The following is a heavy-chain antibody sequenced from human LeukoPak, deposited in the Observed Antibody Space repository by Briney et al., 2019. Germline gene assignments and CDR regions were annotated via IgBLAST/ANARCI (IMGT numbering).Heavy chain of an antibody. V-gene: IGHV3-23*01. Sequence: GGSLRLSCAASGFTFNGFAMSWVRQAPGKGLEWVAIVGISNSVAYYADSVKGRFTISRDNSKNTLYLQMNSLRAEDTAVYYCAKGGRGWFGELEVWGQGTTVTVSS. CDR1: GFTFNGFA. J-gene: IGHJ6*02. D-gene: IGHD3-10*01. CDR2: VGISNSVA. CDR3: AKGGRGWFGELEV.